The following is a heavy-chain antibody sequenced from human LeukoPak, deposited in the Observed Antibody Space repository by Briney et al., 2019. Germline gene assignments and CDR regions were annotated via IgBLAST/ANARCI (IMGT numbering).Heavy chain of an antibody. Sequence: SETLSLTCTVSGFSFSSAYYWGWIRQPPGKGLEWIGNVYHSGSTYFNPSLKSRVTISVDTSQNQFSLKLSAVTAADTAVYYCARDLSGSMDVWGKGTTVTVSS. CDR2: VYHSGST. D-gene: IGHD6-25*01. J-gene: IGHJ6*03. CDR3: ARDLSGSMDV. V-gene: IGHV4-38-2*02. CDR1: GFSFSSAYY.